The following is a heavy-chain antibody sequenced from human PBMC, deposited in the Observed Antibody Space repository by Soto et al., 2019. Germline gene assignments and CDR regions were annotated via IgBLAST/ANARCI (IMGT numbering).Heavy chain of an antibody. CDR1: GYSFASQW. CDR2: IDLSESYT. V-gene: IGHV5-10-1*03. J-gene: IGHJ4*02. Sequence: EVQLVQSGAEVKKSGESLRISCKVSGYSFASQWISWVRQVPGKGREWMGRIDLSESYTTYNPSFQGHVTFSADKSITTAYLQWRSLEASDTAIYYCATQGLTTYYFGYWGQGTLVTVSS. CDR3: ATQGLTTYYFGY.